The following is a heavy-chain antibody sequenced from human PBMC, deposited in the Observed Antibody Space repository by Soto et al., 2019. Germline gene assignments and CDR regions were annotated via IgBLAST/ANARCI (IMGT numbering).Heavy chain of an antibody. D-gene: IGHD4-17*01. J-gene: IGHJ4*02. CDR1: GGTFSSYA. V-gene: IGHV1-69*01. CDR3: ARDPDYGDYPRRPFFDY. CDR2: IIPIFGTA. Sequence: QVQLVQSGAEVKKPGSSVKVSCKASGGTFSSYAISWVRQAPGQGLEWMGGIIPIFGTANYAQKFQGRVTITADESTSTAYMELSSLRSEDTAVYYCARDPDYGDYPRRPFFDYWGQGTLVTVSS.